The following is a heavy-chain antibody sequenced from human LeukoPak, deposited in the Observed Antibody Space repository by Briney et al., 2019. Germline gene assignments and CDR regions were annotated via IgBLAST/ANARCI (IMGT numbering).Heavy chain of an antibody. Sequence: SETLSLTCTVSGGSISSYYWSWIRQPPGKGLEWIGSIYYSGSTYYNPSLKSRVTISVDTSKNQFSLKLSSVTAADTAVYYCARTSPLSDWGQGTLVTVSS. V-gene: IGHV4-39*01. CDR2: IYYSGST. J-gene: IGHJ4*02. CDR1: GGSISSYY. CDR3: ARTSPLSD.